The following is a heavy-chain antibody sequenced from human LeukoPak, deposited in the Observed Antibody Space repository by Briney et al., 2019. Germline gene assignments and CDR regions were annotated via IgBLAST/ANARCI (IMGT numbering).Heavy chain of an antibody. CDR3: ARGKVYYYYDY. CDR2: LHSGGDT. Sequence: TGGSLRLSCAASGFSVRSNYMSWVRQAPGKGLEWVSVLHSGGDTYYADSVKGRFTVSRDDSENTLYLQKNSLRAEDTAVYYWARGKVYYYYDYWGQGTLVSVSS. J-gene: IGHJ4*02. CDR1: GFSVRSNY. D-gene: IGHD5/OR15-5a*01. V-gene: IGHV3-53*01.